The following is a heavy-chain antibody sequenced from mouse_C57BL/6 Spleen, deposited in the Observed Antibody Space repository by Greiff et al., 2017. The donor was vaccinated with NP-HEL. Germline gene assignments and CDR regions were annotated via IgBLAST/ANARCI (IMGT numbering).Heavy chain of an antibody. CDR2: ICYDGSN. V-gene: IGHV3-6*01. Sequence: EVQVVESGPGLVKPSQSLSLTCSVTGYSITSGYYWNWIRQFPGNNLEWMGYICYDGSNNYNPSLKNRLSITLDTSTNQFFLKLNSVTTEDTATYYCARVPTYYYARDYRGQGTSVTVSS. CDR3: ARVPTYYYARDY. CDR1: GYSITSGYY. J-gene: IGHJ4*01.